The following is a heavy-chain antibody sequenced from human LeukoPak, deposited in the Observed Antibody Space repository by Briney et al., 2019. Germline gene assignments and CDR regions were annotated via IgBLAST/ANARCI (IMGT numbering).Heavy chain of an antibody. V-gene: IGHV6-1*01. J-gene: IGHJ4*02. Sequence: SQTLSLTCAISGDSVSSSTAAWNWIRQSPSRGLEWLGRTYYRSKWYNDYAVSVKGRISINPDTSKNQFSLQLNSVTPEDTAVYYCVRDRSWLFDYWGQGTLVTVSS. CDR3: VRDRSWLFDY. CDR2: TYYRSKWYN. CDR1: GDSVSSSTAA. D-gene: IGHD6-13*01.